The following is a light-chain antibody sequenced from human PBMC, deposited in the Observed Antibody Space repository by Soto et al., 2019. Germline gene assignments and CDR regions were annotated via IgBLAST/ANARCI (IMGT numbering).Light chain of an antibody. CDR3: QPYNDYPWT. CDR1: QSISDW. J-gene: IGKJ1*01. CDR2: AAS. Sequence: DIQMTQSPSTLSASVGDRVTITCRASQSISDWLAWYQQKPGKAPNLLIYAASSLESGGPSRFSGSGSGTEFTLAISSLQPDDFATYYCQPYNDYPWTFGQGTKVESK. V-gene: IGKV1-5*01.